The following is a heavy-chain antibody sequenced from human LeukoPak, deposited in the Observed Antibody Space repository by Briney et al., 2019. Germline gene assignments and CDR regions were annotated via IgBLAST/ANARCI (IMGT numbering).Heavy chain of an antibody. V-gene: IGHV4-39*01. J-gene: IGHJ4*02. CDR1: GGSISSSSYY. CDR3: ARTGYSSSWHY. Sequence: SETLSLTCTVSGGSISSSSYYWGWVRQPPGKGLGWIGSIYYSGSTYDNPSLKSRVTISEDTSKNQLSLKLSSVTAADTAVYYCARTGYSSSWHYWGQGTLVIVSS. D-gene: IGHD6-13*01. CDR2: IYYSGST.